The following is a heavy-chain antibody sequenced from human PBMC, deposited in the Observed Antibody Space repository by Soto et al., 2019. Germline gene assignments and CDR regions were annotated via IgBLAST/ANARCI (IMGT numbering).Heavy chain of an antibody. D-gene: IGHD2-15*01. CDR1: GDMFIGFS. CDR3: SKGRWTVGHFIGRSCYDAMHV. V-gene: IGHV1-2*02. J-gene: IGHJ6*02. Sequence: ASVKVSCKASGDMFIGFSLHWVRQAPGQGLEWLGWINPKNGDTNYAQKFQGRVTMTRDTSINTVYMELNSLKSDDTAVYYCSKGRWTVGHFIGRSCYDAMHVSGPATTVTVSS. CDR2: INPKNGDT.